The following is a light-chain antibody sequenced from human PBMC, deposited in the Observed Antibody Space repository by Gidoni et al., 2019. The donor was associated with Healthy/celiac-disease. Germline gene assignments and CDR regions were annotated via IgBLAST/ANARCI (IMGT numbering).Light chain of an antibody. V-gene: IGKV3-15*01. CDR2: GAA. CDR3: QQYNNWPPWT. Sequence: EIVLTPSPATLSVSPGERPPLSSRASQSGSSNLAWYQQKPGQAPRLLIYGAATRAAGIPARFSGSGSGTEFTLTISSLQSEDFAVYYCQQYNNWPPWTFGQGTKVEIK. CDR1: QSGSSN. J-gene: IGKJ1*01.